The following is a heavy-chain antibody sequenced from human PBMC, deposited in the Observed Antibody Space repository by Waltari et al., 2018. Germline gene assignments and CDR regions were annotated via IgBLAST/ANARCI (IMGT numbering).Heavy chain of an antibody. Sequence: QVQLQQWGAGLLKPSETLSLTCAVYGGSFSGYYWSWIRQPPGKGLEWIGEINHSGSTNHHPALTGLVTISVDTSKNQFSLKLSSVTAADTAVYYCARGLRVGYDFWSGYTNWGQGTLVTVSS. CDR2: INHSGST. V-gene: IGHV4-34*01. D-gene: IGHD3-3*01. J-gene: IGHJ4*02. CDR3: ARGLRVGYDFWSGYTN. CDR1: GGSFSGYY.